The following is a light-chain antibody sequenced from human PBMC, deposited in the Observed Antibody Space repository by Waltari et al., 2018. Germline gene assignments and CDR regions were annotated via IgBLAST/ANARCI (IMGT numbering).Light chain of an antibody. J-gene: IGLJ2*01. CDR1: SSNIGSHY. CDR2: KNK. Sequence: QSVLTQPPSASGTPGQRVTISCSGSSSNIGSHYVYWYQQLPGTAPKPLIYKNKQRPSGVPVRFSGSKSGTSASLAISGLRSEDEADYSCAAWDDSLSGVVFGGGTKLTVL. V-gene: IGLV1-47*01. CDR3: AAWDDSLSGVV.